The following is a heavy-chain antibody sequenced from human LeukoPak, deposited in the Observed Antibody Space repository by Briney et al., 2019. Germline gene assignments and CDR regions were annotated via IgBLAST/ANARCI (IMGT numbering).Heavy chain of an antibody. Sequence: SETLSLTCTVSGGSISSGGYYWSWIPQHPGKGLEWIGYIYYSGSTYYNPSLKSRVTISVDTSKNQFSLKLSSVTAADTAVYYCARFYSSSRAFDIWGQGTMVTVSS. V-gene: IGHV4-31*03. CDR1: GGSISSGGYY. CDR2: IYYSGST. CDR3: ARFYSSSRAFDI. J-gene: IGHJ3*02. D-gene: IGHD2/OR15-2a*01.